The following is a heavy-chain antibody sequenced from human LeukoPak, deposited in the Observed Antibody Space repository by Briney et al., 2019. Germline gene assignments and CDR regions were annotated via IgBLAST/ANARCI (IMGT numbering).Heavy chain of an antibody. V-gene: IGHV1-2*02. CDR3: ARYDSSGYYFDY. Sequence: ASVKVSCKASGYTLTGYFMHWVRQAPGQGLEWMGWINPNSGGTNYAQKFQGRVTMTRDTSISTAYMELSRLRSDDTAVYYCARYDSSGYYFDYWGQGTLVTVSS. D-gene: IGHD3-22*01. J-gene: IGHJ4*02. CDR2: INPNSGGT. CDR1: GYTLTGYF.